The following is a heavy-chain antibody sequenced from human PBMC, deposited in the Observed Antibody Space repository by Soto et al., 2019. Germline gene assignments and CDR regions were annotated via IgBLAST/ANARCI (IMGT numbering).Heavy chain of an antibody. CDR3: AKDRIAGNFDY. Sequence: GGSLRLSCAASGFTFNNYAMNWVRQAPGKGLEWVATISATGGSTYYADSVKGRFTISRDNSKNTLYLQMNGLRVEDTAVYYCAKDRIAGNFDYWGQGTQVTVSS. CDR2: ISATGGST. CDR1: GFTFNNYA. J-gene: IGHJ4*02. V-gene: IGHV3-23*01.